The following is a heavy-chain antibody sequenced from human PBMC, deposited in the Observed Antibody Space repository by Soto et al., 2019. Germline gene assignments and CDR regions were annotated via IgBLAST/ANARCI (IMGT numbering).Heavy chain of an antibody. Sequence: QVQLQESGPGLVKPSGTLSLTCAVSGGSISSSNWWSWVRQPPGKGLEWIGEIYHSGSTNYNPSLQSRVTISVDQSKNQFSLKLSSVTAADTAVYYCARVSGSYYYGMDVWGQGITVTVSS. V-gene: IGHV4-4*02. CDR3: ARVSGSYYYGMDV. D-gene: IGHD1-26*01. CDR1: GGSISSSNW. J-gene: IGHJ6*02. CDR2: IYHSGST.